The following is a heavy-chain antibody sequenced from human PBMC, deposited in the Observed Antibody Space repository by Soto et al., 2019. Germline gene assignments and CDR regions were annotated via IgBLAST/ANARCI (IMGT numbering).Heavy chain of an antibody. V-gene: IGHV3-30*18. D-gene: IGHD3-9*01. J-gene: IGHJ2*01. Sequence: QVQLVESGGGVVQPGRSLRLSCAASGFTFSSYGMHWVRQAPGKGLEWVAVISYDGSNKYYADSVKGRFTIYRDNSKNTLYLQMNSLRAEDTAVYYCAKELLTGYSNWYFDLWGRGTLVTVSS. CDR2: ISYDGSNK. CDR1: GFTFSSYG. CDR3: AKELLTGYSNWYFDL.